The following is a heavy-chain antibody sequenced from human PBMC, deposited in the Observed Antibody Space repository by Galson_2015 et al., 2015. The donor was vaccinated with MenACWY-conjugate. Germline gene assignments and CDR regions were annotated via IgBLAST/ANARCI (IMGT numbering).Heavy chain of an antibody. J-gene: IGHJ3*02. D-gene: IGHD2-2*02. CDR2: ISAYNGNT. CDR3: ARPYQLLYMYYAFDI. CDR1: GYTFTSYG. V-gene: IGHV1-18*04. Sequence: SVKVSCKASGYTFTSYGISWVRQAPGQGLEWMGWISAYNGNTNYAQKLQGRVTMTTDTSTSTAYMELRSLRSDDTAVYYCARPYQLLYMYYAFDIWGQGTMVTVSS.